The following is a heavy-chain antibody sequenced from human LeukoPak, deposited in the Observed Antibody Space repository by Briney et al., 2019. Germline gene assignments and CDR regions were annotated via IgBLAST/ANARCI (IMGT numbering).Heavy chain of an antibody. CDR1: GYTFTSYA. J-gene: IGHJ6*03. CDR2: INTNTGNP. CDR3: ARGGTMVRGVIFYYYYYMDV. Sequence: ASVKVSCKASGYTFTSYAMNWVRQAPGQGLEWMGWINTNTGNPTYAQGFTGRFVFSLDTSVSTAYLQISSLKAEDTAVYYCARGGTMVRGVIFYYYYYMDVWGKGTTVTVSS. V-gene: IGHV7-4-1*02. D-gene: IGHD3-10*01.